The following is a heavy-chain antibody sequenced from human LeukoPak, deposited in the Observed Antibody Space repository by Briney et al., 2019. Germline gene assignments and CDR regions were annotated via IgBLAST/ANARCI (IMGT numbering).Heavy chain of an antibody. J-gene: IGHJ5*02. CDR3: ARHLWFGELSNWFDP. Sequence: SETLSLTCTVSGGSISSYYWSWIRQPPGKGLEWIGYIYYSGSTNYNPSLKSRVTISVDTSKNQFSLKLSSVTAADTAVYYCARHLWFGELSNWFDPWGQGTLVTVSS. CDR1: GGSISSYY. V-gene: IGHV4-59*01. CDR2: IYYSGST. D-gene: IGHD3-10*01.